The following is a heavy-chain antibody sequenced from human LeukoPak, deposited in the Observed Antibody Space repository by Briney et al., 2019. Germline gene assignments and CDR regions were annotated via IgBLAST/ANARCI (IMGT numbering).Heavy chain of an antibody. J-gene: IGHJ6*02. D-gene: IGHD1-7*01. CDR3: ARRGGAETTAYYYGMDV. CDR2: INPNSGGT. CDR1: GYTFSGYH. Sequence: GASVTVSCKASGYTFSGYHMHWVRQAPGQGLEWLGWINPNSGGTNYAQKFQGRVTMTRDTSISTAYMELSRLRSDDTAVYYCARRGGAETTAYYYGMDVWGQGTTVTVSS. V-gene: IGHV1-2*02.